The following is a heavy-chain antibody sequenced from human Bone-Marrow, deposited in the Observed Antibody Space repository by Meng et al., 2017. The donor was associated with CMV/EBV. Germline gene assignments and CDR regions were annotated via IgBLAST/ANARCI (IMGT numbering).Heavy chain of an antibody. CDR1: NGSISSYY. Sequence: SETLSLTCTVSNGSISSYYWSWIRQPPGKRLEWIGFIYYSGRTNYNPFVKSRVTMLVDTSKNQFTLKLNSVTAADTDVYYCASEGRGYSAYDPLEYWGQGTLVTVSS. V-gene: IGHV4-59*01. D-gene: IGHD5-12*01. CDR2: IYYSGRT. J-gene: IGHJ4*02. CDR3: ASEGRGYSAYDPLEY.